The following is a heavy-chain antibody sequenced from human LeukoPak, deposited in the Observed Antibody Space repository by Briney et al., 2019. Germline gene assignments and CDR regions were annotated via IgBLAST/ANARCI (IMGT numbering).Heavy chain of an antibody. D-gene: IGHD3-22*01. CDR2: INPNSGGT. J-gene: IGHJ4*02. CDR1: GYTFTSYA. V-gene: IGHV1-2*02. Sequence: ASVKVSCKASGYTFTSYAMNWVRQAPGQGLEWMGWINPNSGGTNYAQKFQGRVTMTRDMSTSTVYMELSSLRSEDTAVYYCAREDGDYYDSSGSGLFDYWGQGTLVTVSS. CDR3: AREDGDYYDSSGSGLFDY.